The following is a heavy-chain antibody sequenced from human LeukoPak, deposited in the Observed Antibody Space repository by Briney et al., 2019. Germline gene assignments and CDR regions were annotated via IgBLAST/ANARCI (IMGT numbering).Heavy chain of an antibody. J-gene: IGHJ4*02. D-gene: IGHD6-13*01. Sequence: SQTLSLTCAISGDTVSSNSAAWNWIRQSPSRGLEWLERTYYRSKWYNDYAVSVKSRITINPDTSKNQFSLQLNSVSPEDTAVYYCAREGEYSSTWSHFDYWGQGTLVTVSS. CDR3: AREGEYSSTWSHFDY. V-gene: IGHV6-1*01. CDR2: TYYRSKWYN. CDR1: GDTVSSNSAA.